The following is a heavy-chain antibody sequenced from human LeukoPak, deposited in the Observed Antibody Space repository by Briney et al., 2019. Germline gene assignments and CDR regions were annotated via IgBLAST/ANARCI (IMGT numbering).Heavy chain of an antibody. CDR3: ARFYGGNSGMLPRATFDI. J-gene: IGHJ3*02. Sequence: PSDTLSLTCTVSSGSLSSGGYYCSWIRQHPGKGLEWIEYIYYSGSTYYNPSLRSRVTISVDMSKNQFYLKLNPVTAADTAVYYCARFYGGNSGMLPRATFDIWGQGTMVTVSS. CDR2: IYYSGST. CDR1: SGSLSSGGYY. D-gene: IGHD4-23*01. V-gene: IGHV4-31*03.